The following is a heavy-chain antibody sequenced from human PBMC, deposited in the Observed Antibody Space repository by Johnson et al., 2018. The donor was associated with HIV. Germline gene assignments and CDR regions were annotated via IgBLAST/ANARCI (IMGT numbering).Heavy chain of an antibody. D-gene: IGHD6-19*01. Sequence: VQLVESGGGVVQPGRSLRLSCAASGFTFSSYGMHWVRQAPGKGLEWVAFIRYDGSNKYYADSVKGRFTISRDNSKNTLYLQMNSLRAEDTAVYYCAKGLAVSPWADAFDIWGQGTMVTVSS. CDR2: IRYDGSNK. CDR3: AKGLAVSPWADAFDI. V-gene: IGHV3-30*02. CDR1: GFTFSSYG. J-gene: IGHJ3*02.